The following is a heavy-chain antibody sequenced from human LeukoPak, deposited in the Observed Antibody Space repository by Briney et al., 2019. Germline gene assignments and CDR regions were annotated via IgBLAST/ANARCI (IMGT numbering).Heavy chain of an antibody. V-gene: IGHV4-59*01. J-gene: IGHJ4*02. CDR1: GGSISSYY. D-gene: IGHD6-6*01. CDR2: IYYTGNT. Sequence: SETLSLTCTVSGGSISSYYWSWIRQPPGKGLEWIGYIYYTGNTNYNPSLASRVNISVDTSKNQFSLNLRSVTAADTAVYYCARWGSIAVARFDYWGQGTLVTVSP. CDR3: ARWGSIAVARFDY.